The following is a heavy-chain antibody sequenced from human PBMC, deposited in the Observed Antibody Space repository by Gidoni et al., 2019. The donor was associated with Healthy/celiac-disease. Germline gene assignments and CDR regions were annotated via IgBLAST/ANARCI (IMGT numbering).Heavy chain of an antibody. CDR2: IYSGGST. CDR1: GFTVSSNY. V-gene: IGHV3-53*01. Sequence: EVQLVESGGGLIQPGGSLRLSCAASGFTVSSNYMSWVRQAPGKGLEWVSVIYSGGSTYYADSVKGRFTISRDNSKNTLYLQMNSLRAEDTAVYYCARRLGRGYGDYDYGMDVWGQGTTVTVSS. J-gene: IGHJ6*02. D-gene: IGHD5-12*01. CDR3: ARRLGRGYGDYDYGMDV.